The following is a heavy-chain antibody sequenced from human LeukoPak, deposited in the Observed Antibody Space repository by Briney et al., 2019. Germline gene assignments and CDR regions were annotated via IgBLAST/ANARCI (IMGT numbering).Heavy chain of an antibody. J-gene: IGHJ6*02. Sequence: GGSLRLSCAASAFTFSTYWMHWVRQAPGKGLVRVSRIDPHGTITFYADSVKGRFTISRDNAKNTVYLQMNSLRAEDTAVYYCARVAEYSSFYYYYGMDVWGQGTTVTVSS. V-gene: IGHV3-74*01. D-gene: IGHD6-6*01. CDR2: IDPHGTIT. CDR3: ARVAEYSSFYYYYGMDV. CDR1: AFTFSTYW.